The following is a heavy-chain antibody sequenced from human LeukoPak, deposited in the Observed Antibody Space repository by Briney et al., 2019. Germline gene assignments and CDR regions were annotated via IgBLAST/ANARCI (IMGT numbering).Heavy chain of an antibody. CDR1: GFTFSSYG. V-gene: IGHV3-21*01. CDR3: ARARGATTVDY. CDR2: ISSSSSYI. J-gene: IGHJ4*02. Sequence: GGSLRLSCAASGFTFSSYGMHWVRQAPGKGLEWVSSISSSSSYIYYADSVKGRFTISRDNAKNSLYLQMNSLRAEDTAVYYCARARGATTVDYWGQGTLVTVSS. D-gene: IGHD1-26*01.